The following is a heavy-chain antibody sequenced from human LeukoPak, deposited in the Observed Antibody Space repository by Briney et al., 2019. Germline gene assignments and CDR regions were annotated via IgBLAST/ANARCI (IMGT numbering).Heavy chain of an antibody. Sequence: GGSLRLSCAASGFTFNNYALTWVRQAPGKGLEWVANIKQDGSEKYYVDSVKGRFTISRDNAKNSLYLQMNSLRAEDTAVYYCARDCLRWLQLKDYWGQGTLVTVSS. V-gene: IGHV3-7*03. J-gene: IGHJ4*02. CDR2: IKQDGSEK. CDR3: ARDCLRWLQLKDY. CDR1: GFTFNNYA. D-gene: IGHD5-24*01.